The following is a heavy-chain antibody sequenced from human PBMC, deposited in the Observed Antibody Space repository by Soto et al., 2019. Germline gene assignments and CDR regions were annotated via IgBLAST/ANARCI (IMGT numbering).Heavy chain of an antibody. D-gene: IGHD3-22*01. V-gene: IGHV1-2*04. CDR1: GYTFTGHY. Sequence: ASVKVSCKASGYTFTGHYMHWVRQAPGQGLEWMGWINPNSGGTNYAQKFQGWVTMTRDTSISTAYMELSRLRSDDTAVYYCARGAEGSAYYYDSSGYHYDYWGQGTLVTVSS. J-gene: IGHJ4*02. CDR2: INPNSGGT. CDR3: ARGAEGSAYYYDSSGYHYDY.